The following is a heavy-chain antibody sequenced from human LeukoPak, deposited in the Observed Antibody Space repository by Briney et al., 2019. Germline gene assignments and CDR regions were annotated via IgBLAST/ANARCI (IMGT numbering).Heavy chain of an antibody. V-gene: IGHV1-69-2*01. CDR1: GYTFTDYY. CDR2: VDPEDGET. Sequence: ASVKASCKVSGYTFTDYYMHWVQQAPGKGLEWMGLVDPEDGETIYAEKFQGRVTITADTSTDTAYMELSSLRSEDTAVYYCATTPYSGSYRPYYFDYWGQGTLVTVSS. D-gene: IGHD1-26*01. J-gene: IGHJ4*02. CDR3: ATTPYSGSYRPYYFDY.